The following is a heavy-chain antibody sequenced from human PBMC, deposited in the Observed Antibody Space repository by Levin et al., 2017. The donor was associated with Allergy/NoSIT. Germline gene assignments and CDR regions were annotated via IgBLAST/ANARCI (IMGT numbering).Heavy chain of an antibody. CDR1: GYSFTSYW. D-gene: IGHD3-9*01. V-gene: IGHV5-51*01. Sequence: ASVKVSCKGSGYSFTSYWIGWVRQMPGKGLEWMGIIYPGDSDTRYSPSFQGQVTISADKSINTAYLQWSSLRASDTAMYYCARHAAGYNIFTGYYEGGFDYWGQGTLVTVSS. CDR2: IYPGDSDT. CDR3: ARHAAGYNIFTGYYEGGFDY. J-gene: IGHJ4*02.